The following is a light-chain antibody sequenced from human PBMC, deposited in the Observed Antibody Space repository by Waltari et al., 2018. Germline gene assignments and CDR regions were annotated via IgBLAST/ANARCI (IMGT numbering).Light chain of an antibody. Sequence: DIMMTQSPISLPVSPGESAYISCRSSQSLLHSNGYHYLDWYLQKPGQSPQLLIYFGSNRASGVADRFSGSASGTDFTLKVSRVEAEDVGVYFCMQGLQIPFTFGQGTKLEI. CDR2: FGS. CDR3: MQGLQIPFT. CDR1: QSLLHSNGYHY. J-gene: IGKJ2*01. V-gene: IGKV2-28*01.